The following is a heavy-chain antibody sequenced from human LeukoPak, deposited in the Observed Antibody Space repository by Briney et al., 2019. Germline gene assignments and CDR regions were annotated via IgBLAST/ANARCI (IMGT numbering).Heavy chain of an antibody. CDR3: ARPPGGYAGELDY. D-gene: IGHD5-12*01. Sequence: GGSLRLSCAAAGFTFSSYSMNWGRQAPGNGLEWVSSISSSSSYIYYADSVKGRFTISRDNAKNSLYLQMNSLRAEDTAVYYCARPPGGYAGELDYWGQGTLVTVSP. J-gene: IGHJ4*02. V-gene: IGHV3-21*01. CDR2: ISSSSSYI. CDR1: GFTFSSYS.